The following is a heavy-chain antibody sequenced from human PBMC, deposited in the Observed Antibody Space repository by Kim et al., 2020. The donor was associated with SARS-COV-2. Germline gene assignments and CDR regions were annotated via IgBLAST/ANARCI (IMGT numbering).Heavy chain of an antibody. CDR2: IKPKYGDT. D-gene: IGHD2-21*02. CDR1: GDTFNGHY. J-gene: IGHJ3*02. Sequence: ASVKVSCKASGDTFNGHYIHWVRQAPGQGLEWLGWIKPKYGDTQYAENFQGRVSMTRDTSINTVFMELSRLRSYDTAVYHCVRETLQSPKGAFDIWGPGTMVTVSS. V-gene: IGHV1-2*02. CDR3: VRETLQSPKGAFDI.